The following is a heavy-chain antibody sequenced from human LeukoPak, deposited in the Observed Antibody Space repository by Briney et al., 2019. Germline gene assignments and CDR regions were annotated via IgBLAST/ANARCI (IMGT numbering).Heavy chain of an antibody. CDR3: AKDPRKNQYYDYIWGSYHQTYYFDY. D-gene: IGHD3-16*02. V-gene: IGHV3-23*01. J-gene: IGHJ4*02. CDR1: GFTFSSYA. CDR2: ISGSGGST. Sequence: PAGGSLRLSCAASGFTFSSYAMSWVRQAPGKGLEWVSAISGSGGSTYYADSVKGRFTISRDNSKNTLYLQMNSLRAEDTAVYYCAKDPRKNQYYDYIWGSYHQTYYFDYWGQGTLVTVSS.